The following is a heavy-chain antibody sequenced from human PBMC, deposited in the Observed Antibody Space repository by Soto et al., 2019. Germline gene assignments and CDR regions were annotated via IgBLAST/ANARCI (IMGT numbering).Heavy chain of an antibody. CDR3: ARNAVYFWSGYYTGGFDY. J-gene: IGHJ4*02. D-gene: IGHD3-3*01. CDR2: INAGNGNT. CDR1: GYTFTSYA. Sequence: QVQLVQSGAEVKKPGASVKVSCKASGYTFTSYAMHWVRQAPGQRLERMGWINAGNGNTKYSQKFQGRVTITRDTSASTAYMELSSLRSEDTAVYYCARNAVYFWSGYYTGGFDYWGQGTLVTVSS. V-gene: IGHV1-3*01.